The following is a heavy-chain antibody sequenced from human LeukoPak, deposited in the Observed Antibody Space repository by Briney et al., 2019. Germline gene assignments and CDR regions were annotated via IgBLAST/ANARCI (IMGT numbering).Heavy chain of an antibody. V-gene: IGHV4-4*07. D-gene: IGHD5-18*01. CDR1: GGSISSYY. CDR3: ARTPRMPGYSYGRGNAFDI. CDR2: IYTSGST. J-gene: IGHJ3*02. Sequence: PSETLSLTCTVSGGSISSYYWSWIRQPAGKGLEWIGRIYTSGSTNYNPSLKSRVTMSVDTSKNQFSLKLSSVTAADTAVYYCARTPRMPGYSYGRGNAFDIWGQGTMVTVSS.